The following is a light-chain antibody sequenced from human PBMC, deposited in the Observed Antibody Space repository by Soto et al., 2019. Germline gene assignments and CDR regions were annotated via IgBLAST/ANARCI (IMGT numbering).Light chain of an antibody. CDR3: QQYDSSPKT. CDR1: QSVSSSY. J-gene: IGKJ1*01. Sequence: IVLTQSPGTLSLSPGERATLSCRASQSVSSSYLAWYQQKPGQAPRLLIYGASSRATGIPDRFSGSGSGTDFTLTISRLETEDFAVYYCQQYDSSPKTSGQGTKVEIK. CDR2: GAS. V-gene: IGKV3-20*01.